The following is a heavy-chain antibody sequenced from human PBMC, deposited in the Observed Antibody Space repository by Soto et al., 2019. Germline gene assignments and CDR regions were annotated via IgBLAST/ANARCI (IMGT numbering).Heavy chain of an antibody. CDR3: VKNLGPYSSSWYYFDY. CDR2: ISSNGGST. CDR1: GFTFSSYA. Sequence: GGSLRLSCSASGFTFSSYAMHWVRQAPGKGLEYVSAISSNGGSTYYADSVKGRFTISRDNSKNTLYLQMSSLRAEDTAVYYCVKNLGPYSSSWYYFDYWGQGTLVTVSS. D-gene: IGHD6-13*01. V-gene: IGHV3-64D*09. J-gene: IGHJ4*02.